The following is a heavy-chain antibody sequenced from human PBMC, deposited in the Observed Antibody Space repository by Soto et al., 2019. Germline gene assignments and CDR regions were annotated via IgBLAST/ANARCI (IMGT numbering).Heavy chain of an antibody. Sequence: EVQLVESGGGLVQPGGSLRLSCAASGFTFSSYSMNWVRQAPGKGLEWVSYISSKSSSIYYADSVKGRVTITRDNAKNTLYLQMNSLRPEDTAVYYCARRFYYGCYYMDVWGKGTTVTVSS. V-gene: IGHV3-48*01. CDR1: GFTFSSYS. CDR2: ISSKSSSI. J-gene: IGHJ6*03. CDR3: ARRFYYGCYYMDV. D-gene: IGHD1-26*01.